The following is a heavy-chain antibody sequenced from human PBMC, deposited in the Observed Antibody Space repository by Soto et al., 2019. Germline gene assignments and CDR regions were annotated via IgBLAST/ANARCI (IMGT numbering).Heavy chain of an antibody. D-gene: IGHD3-22*01. CDR2: IAGSGGDI. J-gene: IGHJ4*02. CDR1: GFTFSSYA. CDR3: AKEVVAAAYVEPSPFDL. V-gene: IGHV3-23*01. Sequence: EEQLLESGGDLVQPGGSLRLSCAASGFTFSSYAMDWVRQAPGKGLEWVSVIAGSGGDISLADSVKGRFTISRDNSKTTLFLHINRLRVVDTGRYYSAKEVVAAAYVEPSPFDLWGQGTLVTVSS.